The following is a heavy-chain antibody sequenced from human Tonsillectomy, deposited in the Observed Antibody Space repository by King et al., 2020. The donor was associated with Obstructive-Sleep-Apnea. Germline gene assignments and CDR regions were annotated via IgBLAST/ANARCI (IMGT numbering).Heavy chain of an antibody. CDR2: TNTYGRIK. J-gene: IGHJ4*02. CDR1: GFTFTDYW. D-gene: IGHD2-2*01. CDR3: VRGTLLPAGTDY. Sequence: VQLVESGGGLVQPGGSLRLSCAVSGFTFTDYWVHWVRQGPGKWLEWVCRTNTYGRIKTYADSGKGRFTISRDDAKNTVFLQMHGLSVEDTALYYCVRGTLLPAGTDYWGQGTPVTVSP. V-gene: IGHV3-74*01.